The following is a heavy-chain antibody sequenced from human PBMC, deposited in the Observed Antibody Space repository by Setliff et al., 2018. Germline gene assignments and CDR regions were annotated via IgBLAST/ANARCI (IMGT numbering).Heavy chain of an antibody. J-gene: IGHJ3*02. Sequence: GGSLRLSCAASGFTFRTFSMHWVRQAPGKGLEWVSSISPDSIYIYYAEWEKGRFTISRDNAQNSLYLQMNSLGADDTAVYYCARSPANGGHDAFDIWGQGTMVTV. CDR3: ARSPANGGHDAFDI. D-gene: IGHD6-25*01. V-gene: IGHV3-21*01. CDR2: ISPDSIYI. CDR1: GFTFRTFS.